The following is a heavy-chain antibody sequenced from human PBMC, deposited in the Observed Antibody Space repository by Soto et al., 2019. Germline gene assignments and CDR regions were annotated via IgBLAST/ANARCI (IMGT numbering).Heavy chain of an antibody. CDR2: IWYDGSDE. CDR1: GFTFSSYG. CDR3: ARRLRSPSGYDYNYCGMDV. D-gene: IGHD5-12*01. J-gene: IGHJ6*02. Sequence: PGVSLRLSCAASGFTFSSYGMHWVRQAPGKGLEWVAVIWYDGSDEYYADSVKGRFTISRDNSKNTLYLQMNSLRAEDTAVYYCARRLRSPSGYDYNYCGMDVWGQGTTVTVSS. V-gene: IGHV3-33*01.